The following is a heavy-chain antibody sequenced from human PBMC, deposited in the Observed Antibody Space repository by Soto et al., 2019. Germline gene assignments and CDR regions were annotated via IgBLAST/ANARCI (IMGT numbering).Heavy chain of an antibody. V-gene: IGHV1-18*01. CDR2: INTYNGNT. J-gene: IGHJ6*02. CDR1: GYVFTSYG. CDR3: VWVDVYLTPSPQDV. Sequence: QVQLVQSGAEVKNPGASVKVSCKTSGYVFTSYGIGWARQAPGQGLEWMGWINTYNGNTNYAQNRKGKLTLXTXTXASTGYMDLRSLRSNDTAIYYCVWVDVYLTPSPQDVWGQGTTVNVSS. D-gene: IGHD5-12*01.